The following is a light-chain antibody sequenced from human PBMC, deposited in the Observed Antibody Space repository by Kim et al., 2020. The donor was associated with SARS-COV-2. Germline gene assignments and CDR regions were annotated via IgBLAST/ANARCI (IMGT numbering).Light chain of an antibody. CDR1: QSVSSNF. CDR3: QQYATSPET. V-gene: IGKV3-20*01. J-gene: IGKJ1*01. CDR2: SAS. Sequence: ENVLTQSPVTLSLSPGERATLSCRASQSVSSNFLAWYQQKGGQAPRLLSYSASSRASGIPDRFSGSGSGTDFTLTISTLEPEDFAVYYCQQYATSPETFGQGTKVDIK.